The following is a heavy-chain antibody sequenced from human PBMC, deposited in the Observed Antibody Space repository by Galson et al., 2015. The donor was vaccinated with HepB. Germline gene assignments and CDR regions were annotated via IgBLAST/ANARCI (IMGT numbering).Heavy chain of an antibody. CDR2: IYPGDSDT. CDR3: ARPGAGYYDSSGSFDY. D-gene: IGHD3-22*01. CDR1: GYSFTSYW. J-gene: IGHJ4*02. Sequence: QSGAEVKKPGESLKISCKGSGYSFTSYWIGWVRQMPGKGLEWMGIIYPGDSDTRYSPSLQGQVNISADKSLSTAYLQWSSRKASDTAMYYCARPGAGYYDSSGSFDYWGQGTLVTVSS. V-gene: IGHV5-51*03.